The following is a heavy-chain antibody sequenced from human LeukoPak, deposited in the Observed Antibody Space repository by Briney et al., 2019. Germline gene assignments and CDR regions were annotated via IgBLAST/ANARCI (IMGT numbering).Heavy chain of an antibody. D-gene: IGHD6-19*01. J-gene: IGHJ5*02. V-gene: IGHV4-59*01. CDR3: ARVGLDWFDP. CDR1: GGSISSYY. CDR2: IYYSGST. Sequence: SETLSLTCTVSGGSISSYYWSWIRQPPGKGLGWIGYIYYSGSTNYNPSLKSRVTISVDTSKNQFSLKLSSVTAADTAVYYCARVGLDWFDPWGQGTLVTVSS.